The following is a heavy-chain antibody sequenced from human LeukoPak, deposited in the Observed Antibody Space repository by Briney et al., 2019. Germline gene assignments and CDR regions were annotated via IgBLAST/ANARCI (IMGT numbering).Heavy chain of an antibody. J-gene: IGHJ5*02. CDR3: ARGTHYYGSGSYYNQYLRLDP. CDR2: ISHEGSNQ. CDR1: GLTFSSYG. V-gene: IGHV3-30*03. Sequence: GRSLRLSCAASGLTFSSYGMHWVRQAPGKGLEWVAVISHEGSNQYYGDSVKGRFTISRDNSKNMVYLQMNSLRSEDTAVYYCARGTHYYGSGSYYNQYLRLDPWGQGTLVTVSS. D-gene: IGHD3-10*01.